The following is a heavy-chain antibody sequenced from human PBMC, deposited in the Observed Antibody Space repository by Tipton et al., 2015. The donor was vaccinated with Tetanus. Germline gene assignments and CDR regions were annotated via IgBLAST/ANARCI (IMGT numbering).Heavy chain of an antibody. CDR1: GGSISSDGAY. Sequence: TLSLTCTVSGGSISSDGAYWSWIRQHPGEGLEWIGYTYHTGGTYYNPSLKSRVTISVDRSSDQFSLRLTSVTAADTAIYYCVRAPYNSLGKYYFDQWGQGTLVTVSS. D-gene: IGHD1-1*01. J-gene: IGHJ4*02. CDR2: TYHTGGT. V-gene: IGHV4-30-2*01. CDR3: VRAPYNSLGKYYFDQ.